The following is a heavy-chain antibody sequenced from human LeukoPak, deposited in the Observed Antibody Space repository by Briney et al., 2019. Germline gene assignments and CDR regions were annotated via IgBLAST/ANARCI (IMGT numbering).Heavy chain of an antibody. Sequence: SETLSLTCTVSGGSISSSSYYWGWICQPPGKGLEWIGSIYYSGSTYYNPSLKSRVTISVDTSKNQFSLKLSSVTAADTAVYYCARHIGLSEPFDIWGQGTMVTVSS. CDR3: ARHIGLSEPFDI. CDR2: IYYSGST. D-gene: IGHD2-15*01. CDR1: GGSISSSSYY. V-gene: IGHV4-39*01. J-gene: IGHJ3*02.